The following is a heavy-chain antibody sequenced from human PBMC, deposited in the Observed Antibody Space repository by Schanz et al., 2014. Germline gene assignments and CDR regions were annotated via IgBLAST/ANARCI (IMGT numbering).Heavy chain of an antibody. Sequence: EVQLVESGGGLVQPGGSLRLSCAASGFTFSDYSMNWVRQAPGKGLEWVSSINTGGDSTYYADSVKGRFTISRDNAKNSLFLQLNSLRADDTAVYYCARDHTTESYYSAGPPIDYWGQGTLLTVSS. J-gene: IGHJ4*02. CDR2: INTGGDST. CDR1: GFTFSDYS. V-gene: IGHV3-48*01. CDR3: ARDHTTESYYSAGPPIDY. D-gene: IGHD1-26*01.